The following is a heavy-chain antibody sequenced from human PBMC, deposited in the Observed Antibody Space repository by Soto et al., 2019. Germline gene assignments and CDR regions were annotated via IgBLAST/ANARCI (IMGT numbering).Heavy chain of an antibody. D-gene: IGHD2-21*01. CDR1: GGSISSDDYY. CDR3: ARPAVRTLFRYWYFDL. CDR2: IYYTGST. Sequence: TSETLSLTCTVSGGSISSDDYYWSWIRQPPGKGLGWIGYIYYTGSTYYNPSLMSRVTMSIDTSKNLFSLKLNSVTAADTAVYSCARPAVRTLFRYWYFDLWCRGTLDDVSS. V-gene: IGHV4-30-4*01. J-gene: IGHJ2*01.